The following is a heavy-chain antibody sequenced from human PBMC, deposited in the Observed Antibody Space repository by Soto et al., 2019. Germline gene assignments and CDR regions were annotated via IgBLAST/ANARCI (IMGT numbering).Heavy chain of an antibody. CDR2: ISYDGSNK. V-gene: IGHV3-30*18. J-gene: IGHJ6*02. CDR1: GFTFRSYG. CDR3: AKDRGSSSSSWLVHYYYYYGMDV. D-gene: IGHD6-13*01. Sequence: PGGSQRLSCAASGFTFRSYGMHWVRQAPGKGLEWVAVISYDGSNKYYADSVKGRFTISRDNSKNTLYLQMNSLRAEDTAVYYCAKDRGSSSSSWLVHYYYYYGMDVWGQGTTVTVSS.